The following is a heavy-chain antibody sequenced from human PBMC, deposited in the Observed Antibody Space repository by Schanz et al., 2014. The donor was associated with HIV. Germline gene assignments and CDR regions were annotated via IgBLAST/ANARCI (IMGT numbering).Heavy chain of an antibody. CDR3: ARDLGYCGGGSCS. Sequence: EVQLVESGGGLVHPGGSLRLSCAVSGFTISSNYMSWVRQAPGKGLECVSVIYSGGNTYYADSVKGRFTISRDNSKSTLYLQMNSLRADDTGVYYCARDLGYCGGGSCSWGQGTLVTVSS. CDR2: IYSGGNT. CDR1: GFTISSNY. V-gene: IGHV3-66*01. D-gene: IGHD2-15*01. J-gene: IGHJ4*02.